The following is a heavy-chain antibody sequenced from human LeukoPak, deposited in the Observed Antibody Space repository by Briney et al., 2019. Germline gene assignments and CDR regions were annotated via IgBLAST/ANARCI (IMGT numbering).Heavy chain of an antibody. D-gene: IGHD4-23*01. CDR2: ISSSSSTI. Sequence: GGSLRLSCAASGFTFSSYEMNWVRQAPGKGLEWVSYISSSSSTIYYADSVKGRFTISRDNAKNSLYLQMNSLRAEDTAVYYCARGGVSVGGNFDYWGQGTLVTVSS. CDR3: ARGGVSVGGNFDY. CDR1: GFTFSSYE. J-gene: IGHJ4*02. V-gene: IGHV3-48*03.